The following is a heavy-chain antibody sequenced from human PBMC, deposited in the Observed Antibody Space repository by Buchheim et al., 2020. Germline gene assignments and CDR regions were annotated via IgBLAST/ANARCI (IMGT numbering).Heavy chain of an antibody. D-gene: IGHD1-26*01. CDR3: AKDRKSGSYYRGGGYFDY. V-gene: IGHV3-23*01. J-gene: IGHJ4*02. CDR1: GFTFSSYA. CDR2: ISGSGGST. Sequence: EVQLLESGGGLVQPGGSLRLSCAASGFTFSSYAMSWVRQAPGKGLEWVSAISGSGGSTYYADSVKGRFTISRDNPKNKLYLQMNSLRAEDTAVYYCAKDRKSGSYYRGGGYFDYWGQGTL.